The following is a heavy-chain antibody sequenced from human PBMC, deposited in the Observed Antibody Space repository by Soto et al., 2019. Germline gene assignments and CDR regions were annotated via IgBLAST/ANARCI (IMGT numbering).Heavy chain of an antibody. CDR3: ARGIPYCSGGSCYEGYYYGMDV. CDR2: INPSGGST. V-gene: IGHV1-46*01. Sequence: ASVKVSCKASGYTFTSYYMHWVRQAPGQGLEFMGIINPSGGSTSYAQKFQGRVTMTRDTSTSTVYMELSSLRSEDTAVYYCARGIPYCSGGSCYEGYYYGMDVWGQGTTVTVSS. D-gene: IGHD2-15*01. CDR1: GYTFTSYY. J-gene: IGHJ6*02.